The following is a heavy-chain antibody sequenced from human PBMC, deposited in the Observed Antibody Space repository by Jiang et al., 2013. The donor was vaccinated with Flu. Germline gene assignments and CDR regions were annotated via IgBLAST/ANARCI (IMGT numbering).Heavy chain of an antibody. Sequence: KPTQTLTVTSTFSGFSLSSREMCVSWIRQPPGKALEWLGRIDWDDDKYYSTSLKTRLTLSKDTSKNQVVLTLTNVDPMDTATYYCARTTPAMAPDYWGQGTLVTVSS. CDR3: ARTTPAMAPDY. CDR2: IDWDDDK. J-gene: IGHJ4*02. CDR1: GFSLSSREMC. V-gene: IGHV2-70*11. D-gene: IGHD5-18*01.